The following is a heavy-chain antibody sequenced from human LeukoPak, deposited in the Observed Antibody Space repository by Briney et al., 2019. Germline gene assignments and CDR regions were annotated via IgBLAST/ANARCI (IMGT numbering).Heavy chain of an antibody. D-gene: IGHD3-3*02. Sequence: GGSLRLSCAASGFTFSSYWMHWFRQAPGKGLVWVSRINSDGSSTYYADSVKGRFTISRHNSKNTLYLQMNSLRAEDTAVYYCARLYGTFLEWSPYFDYWGQGTLVTVSS. V-gene: IGHV3-74*01. CDR3: ARLYGTFLEWSPYFDY. CDR2: INSDGSST. J-gene: IGHJ4*02. CDR1: GFTFSSYW.